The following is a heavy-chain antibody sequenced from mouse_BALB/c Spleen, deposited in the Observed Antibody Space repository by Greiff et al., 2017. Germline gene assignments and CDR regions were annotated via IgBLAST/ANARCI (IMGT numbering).Heavy chain of an antibody. V-gene: IGHV1-66*01. J-gene: IGHJ3*01. CDR1: GYSFTSYY. CDR3: AREGDYDSFAY. D-gene: IGHD2-4*01. Sequence: VQLQQSGPELVKPGASVKISCKASGYSFTSYYIHWVKQRPGQGLEWIGWIFPGSGNTKYNEKFKGKATLTADTSSSTAYMQLSSLTSEDSAVYFCAREGDYDSFAYWGQGTLVTVSA. CDR2: IFPGSGNT.